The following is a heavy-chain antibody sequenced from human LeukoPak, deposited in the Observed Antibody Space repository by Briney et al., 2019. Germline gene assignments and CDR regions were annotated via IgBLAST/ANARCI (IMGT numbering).Heavy chain of an antibody. D-gene: IGHD3-22*01. CDR3: ARGPARGYYDGSGYDFDY. J-gene: IGHJ4*02. Sequence: PGGTMTLSCAASGLTFRNYGMHWVRQAPGKGLEGVAFIDDDGINSYYVDSVKGRFTISRDNSKNTLYLQMSSLESEDTAVYYCARGPARGYYDGSGYDFDYWGQGTLVTVSS. V-gene: IGHV3-30*02. CDR1: GLTFRNYG. CDR2: IDDDGINS.